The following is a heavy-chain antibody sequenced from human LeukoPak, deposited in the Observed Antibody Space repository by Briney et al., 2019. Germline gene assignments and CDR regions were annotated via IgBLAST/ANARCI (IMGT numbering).Heavy chain of an antibody. CDR2: LNPKSGGT. J-gene: IGHJ4*02. Sequence: ASVKVSCKASGYTFTGYFLVWVRQAPGQGLEWMGRLNPKSGGTNYAQNFQGRVTMTRDTSISTAYMELSRLRSDDTAVYYCAREDELVDFDHWGQGTLVTVSS. D-gene: IGHD2-21*01. CDR1: GYTFTGYF. CDR3: AREDELVDFDH. V-gene: IGHV1-2*06.